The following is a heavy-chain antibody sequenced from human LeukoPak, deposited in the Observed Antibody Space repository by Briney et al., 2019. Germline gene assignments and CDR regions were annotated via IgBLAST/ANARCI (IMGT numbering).Heavy chain of an antibody. CDR2: ISAYNGNT. CDR3: VWLIVVVPAAIERGVVPTDY. D-gene: IGHD2-2*01. Sequence: ASVKVSCKASGYTFTSYGISWVRQAPGQGLEWMGWISAYNGNTNYAQKLQGRVTMTTDTSTSTAYMELRSLRSDDTAVYYCVWLIVVVPAAIERGVVPTDYWGQGTLVTVSS. J-gene: IGHJ4*02. CDR1: GYTFTSYG. V-gene: IGHV1-18*01.